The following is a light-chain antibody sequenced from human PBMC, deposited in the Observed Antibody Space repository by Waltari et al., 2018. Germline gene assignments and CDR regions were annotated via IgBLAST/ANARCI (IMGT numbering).Light chain of an antibody. Sequence: SYVVTQSPSVSVAPGTTAKISCGGDNSRSYSVHWYQQKAGQAPVLVVYDDRDRPSGVPERFSGSNSGNTATLTISRVEAGDEADYYCQVWNGGNDHDFVFGSGT. J-gene: IGLJ1*01. CDR3: QVWNGGNDHDFV. V-gene: IGLV3-21*03. CDR2: DDR. CDR1: NSRSYS.